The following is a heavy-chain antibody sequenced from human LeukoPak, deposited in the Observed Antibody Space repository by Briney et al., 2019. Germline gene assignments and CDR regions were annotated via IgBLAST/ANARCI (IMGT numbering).Heavy chain of an antibody. J-gene: IGHJ4*02. CDR3: ARSPSTIGWNWGYYFDF. D-gene: IGHD1-7*01. Sequence: SETLSLTCTVSGGSISSGGYFRSWIRQPAGKDLEWIGRISTTGSTYFNPSLQSRVRMSVDSSKTHFSLRLSSVTAADTAVYYCARSPSTIGWNWGYYFDFWGQGHLVTVSS. CDR2: ISTTGST. CDR1: GGSISSGGYF. V-gene: IGHV4-61*02.